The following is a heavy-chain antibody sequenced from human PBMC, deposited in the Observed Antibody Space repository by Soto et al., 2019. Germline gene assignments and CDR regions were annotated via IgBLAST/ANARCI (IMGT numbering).Heavy chain of an antibody. J-gene: IGHJ6*02. Sequence: ASVKVSCKASGYTFTSYGISWVRQAPGQGLEWMGWISAYNGNTNYAQKLQGRVTMTTDTSTSTAYMELRSLRSDGTAVYYCARFGYHYGSGSYHRGNYYYYGMDVWGQGTTVTVSS. D-gene: IGHD3-10*01. CDR2: ISAYNGNT. V-gene: IGHV1-18*01. CDR3: ARFGYHYGSGSYHRGNYYYYGMDV. CDR1: GYTFTSYG.